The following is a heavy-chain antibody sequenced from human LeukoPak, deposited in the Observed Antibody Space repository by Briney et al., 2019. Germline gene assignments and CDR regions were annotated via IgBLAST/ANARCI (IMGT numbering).Heavy chain of an antibody. CDR2: ISYDGSNK. J-gene: IGHJ6*04. CDR3: ARDLIDIVVVPAAIHYYYGMDV. V-gene: IGHV3-30*04. CDR1: GFTFSSYA. Sequence: PGRSLRLSCAASGFTFSSYAMHWVRQAPGKGLEWVAVISYDGSNKYYADSVKGRFTISRDNSKNTLYLQMNSLRAEDTAVYYCARDLIDIVVVPAAIHYYYGMDVWGKGTTVTVSS. D-gene: IGHD2-2*01.